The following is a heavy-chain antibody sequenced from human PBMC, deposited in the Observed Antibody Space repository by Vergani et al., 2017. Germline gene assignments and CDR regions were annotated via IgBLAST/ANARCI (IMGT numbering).Heavy chain of an antibody. V-gene: IGHV3-30*18. D-gene: IGHD1-26*01. CDR3: AKIARERVDFDY. J-gene: IGHJ4*02. CDR1: GFTFSSYG. Sequence: QVQLVESGGGVVQPGRSLRLSCAASGFTFSSYGMHWVRQAPGKGLEWVAVISYDGSNKYYADSVKGRFTISRDNSKNTLYLQMTSLRAEDTAVYYCAKIARERVDFDYWGQGTLVTVSS. CDR2: ISYDGSNK.